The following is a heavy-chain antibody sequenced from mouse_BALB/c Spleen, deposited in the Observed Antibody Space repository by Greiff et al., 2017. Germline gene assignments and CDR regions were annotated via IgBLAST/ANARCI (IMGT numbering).Heavy chain of an antibody. D-gene: IGHD1-1*02. CDR2: INPYNDGT. CDR1: GYTFTSYV. Sequence: VQLKESGPELVKPGASVKMSCKASGYTFTSYVMHWVKQKPGQGLEWIGYINPYNDGTKYNEKFKGKATLTSDKSSSTAYMELSSLTSEDSAVYYCARLRWFYAMDYWGQGTSVTVSS. V-gene: IGHV1-14*01. J-gene: IGHJ4*01. CDR3: ARLRWFYAMDY.